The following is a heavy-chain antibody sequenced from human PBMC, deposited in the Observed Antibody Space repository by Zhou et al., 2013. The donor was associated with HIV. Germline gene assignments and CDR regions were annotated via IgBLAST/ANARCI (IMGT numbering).Heavy chain of an antibody. D-gene: IGHD2-15*01. V-gene: IGHV1-69*04. CDR1: GGTFSSYA. CDR3: ARGLRYCSGGSCYSGFDY. J-gene: IGHJ4*02. CDR2: IIPILGIA. Sequence: QVQLVQSGAEVKKPGSSVKVSCKASGGTFSSYAISWVRQAPGQGLEWMGRIIPILGIANYAQKFQGRVTITADKSTSTAYMELSSLRSEDTAVYYCARGLRYCSGGSCYSGFDYWGQGTLVTVSS.